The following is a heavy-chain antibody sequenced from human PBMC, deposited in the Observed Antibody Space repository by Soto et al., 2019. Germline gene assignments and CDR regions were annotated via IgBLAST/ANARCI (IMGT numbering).Heavy chain of an antibody. CDR3: AGHSYGYFPHYAHGMDV. V-gene: IGHV1-69*12. J-gene: IGHJ6*02. Sequence: QVQLVQSGAEVKKPGSSVKVSCKASGGTFSSYASSWVRQAPGQGLEWMGGISPIFGTANYAQKFQGRGTIPEDEATSTADVELSSLRSEDTAVKYCAGHSYGYFPHYAHGMDVWGQGTTVTVCS. CDR1: GGTFSSYA. CDR2: ISPIFGTA. D-gene: IGHD5-18*01.